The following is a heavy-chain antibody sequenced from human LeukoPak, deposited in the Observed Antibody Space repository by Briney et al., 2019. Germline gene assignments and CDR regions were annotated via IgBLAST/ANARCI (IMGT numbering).Heavy chain of an antibody. V-gene: IGHV4-39*01. Sequence: SETLSLTCTVSGASINSNSFYWGWIRQPPGKGLEWIGTVYYNGDTFYNPSLKSRVTMSVDTSASQFSLKLSSVTAAYTAVYYCAVLLYRPYHLFDSWGQGTLVTVSS. J-gene: IGHJ5*01. CDR1: GASINSNSFY. CDR2: VYYNGDT. D-gene: IGHD3-16*02. CDR3: AVLLYRPYHLFDS.